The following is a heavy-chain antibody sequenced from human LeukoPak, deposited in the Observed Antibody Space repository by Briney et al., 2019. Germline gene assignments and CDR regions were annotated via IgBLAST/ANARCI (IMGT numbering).Heavy chain of an antibody. CDR3: AKDLGDYYSSGSPKFDP. CDR1: GFTFSSYA. D-gene: IGHD3-10*01. Sequence: PGGSLRLSCAASGFTFSSYAMSWVRQAPGKGLEWVSAISGSGVNTYYADSVKGRFTISRDNSKNTFYLQMNSLRAEDTAVYYCAKDLGDYYSSGSPKFDPWGQGNLVTVSS. J-gene: IGHJ5*02. V-gene: IGHV3-23*01. CDR2: ISGSGVNT.